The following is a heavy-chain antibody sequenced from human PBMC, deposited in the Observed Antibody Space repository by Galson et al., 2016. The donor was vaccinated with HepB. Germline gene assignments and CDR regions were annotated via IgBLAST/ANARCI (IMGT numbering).Heavy chain of an antibody. V-gene: IGHV6-1*01. J-gene: IGHJ6*02. CDR1: GDSVTSDITT. D-gene: IGHD5-18*01. Sequence: CAISGDSVTSDITTWNWIRQSPSRGLEWLGRTYYRSKWFTDYAVSVEGRITINSDISRNQLSLQRDSVTPDDTAAYFCTRGYMQTGMNVWGQGTTVTVSS. CDR2: TYYRSKWFT. CDR3: TRGYMQTGMNV.